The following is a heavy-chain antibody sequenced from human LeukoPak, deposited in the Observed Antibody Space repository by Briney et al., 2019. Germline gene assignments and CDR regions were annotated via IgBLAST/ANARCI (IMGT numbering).Heavy chain of an antibody. V-gene: IGHV1-3*01. CDR1: GYSFTGYY. CDR3: ARDSHPVTKGLYYYGMDV. Sequence: ASVKVSCKASGYSFTGYYMHWVRQAPGQRLEWMGWINAGNGNTKSSQKFQGRVTITRETSAKTAYMELSGLRSEDTAVYYCARDSHPVTKGLYYYGMDVWGKGTTVTVSS. CDR2: INAGNGNT. D-gene: IGHD4-17*01. J-gene: IGHJ6*04.